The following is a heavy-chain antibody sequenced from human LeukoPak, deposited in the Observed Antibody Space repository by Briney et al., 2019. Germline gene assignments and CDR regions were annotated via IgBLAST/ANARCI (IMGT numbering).Heavy chain of an antibody. CDR1: GYTFTSYH. V-gene: IGHV1-46*01. Sequence: GASVKVSCKASGYTFTSYHMHWVRQAPGQGLEWMGIINPSGGNTSYAQKFQGRVTMTRDTSTSTVYMELSSLRSEDTAVYYCTGYDSSGYYNLGAFDIWGQGTMVTVSS. CDR2: INPSGGNT. CDR3: TGYDSSGYYNLGAFDI. J-gene: IGHJ3*02. D-gene: IGHD3-22*01.